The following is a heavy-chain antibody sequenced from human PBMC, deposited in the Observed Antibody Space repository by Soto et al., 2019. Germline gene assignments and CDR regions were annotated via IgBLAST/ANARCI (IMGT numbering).Heavy chain of an antibody. D-gene: IGHD2-15*01. CDR1: GFTFSSYA. V-gene: IGHV3-23*01. Sequence: GGSLRLSCAASGFTFSSYAMSWVRQAPGKGLEWVSAISGSGGSTYYADSVKGRFTISRDNSKNTLYLQMNSLRAEDTAVYYCAKGTSDIVVVVAATYYFDYWGQGTLVTVSS. J-gene: IGHJ4*02. CDR2: ISGSGGST. CDR3: AKGTSDIVVVVAATYYFDY.